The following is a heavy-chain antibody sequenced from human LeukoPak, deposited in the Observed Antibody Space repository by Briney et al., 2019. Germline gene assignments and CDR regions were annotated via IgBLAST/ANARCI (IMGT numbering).Heavy chain of an antibody. CDR2: INPNSGGT. V-gene: IGHV1-2*06. D-gene: IGHD6-19*01. J-gene: IGHJ4*02. Sequence: ASVKVSCKASGYTFTGYYMNWVRQAPGQGLEWMGRINPNSGGTKYAQKFQGRVTMTRDTSINTAYMELSRLRSDDTAVYYCARSGYSSGWPDYWGQGTLVTVSS. CDR3: ARSGYSSGWPDY. CDR1: GYTFTGYY.